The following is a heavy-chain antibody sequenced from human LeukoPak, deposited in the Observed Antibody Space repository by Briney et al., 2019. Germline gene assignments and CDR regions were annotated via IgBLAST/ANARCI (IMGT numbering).Heavy chain of an antibody. CDR3: ASPPPYDSNIESFQH. J-gene: IGHJ1*01. V-gene: IGHV4-39*01. D-gene: IGHD3-22*01. CDR2: IYYSGST. CDR1: GGSISSSSYY. Sequence: ASETLSLTCTVSGGSISSSSYYWGWLRQPPGQGLEWIGSIYYSGSTYYNPSLKIRITISVYTSKNPLSLKASSVTAADTVVYYCASPPPYDSNIESFQHWGQGNLVTVSS.